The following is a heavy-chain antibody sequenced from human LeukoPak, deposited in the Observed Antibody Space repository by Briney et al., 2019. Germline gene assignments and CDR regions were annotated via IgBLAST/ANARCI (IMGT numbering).Heavy chain of an antibody. V-gene: IGHV3-11*06. D-gene: IGHD6-13*01. CDR1: GFTFSDYY. J-gene: IGHJ4*02. CDR3: ARTRVAAAKVLTFFDY. CDR2: ISSSSSYT. Sequence: GGSLRLSCAASGFTFSDYYMSWIRQAPGKGLEWVSYISSSSSYTNYADSVKGRFTISRDNAKNSLYLQMNSLRPEDTAVYYCARTRVAAAKVLTFFDYWGLGTLVTVSS.